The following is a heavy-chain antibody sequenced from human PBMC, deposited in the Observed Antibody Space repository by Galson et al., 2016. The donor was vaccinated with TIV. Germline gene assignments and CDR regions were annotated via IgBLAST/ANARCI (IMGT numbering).Heavy chain of an antibody. Sequence: ETLSLTCTVSGVSITLSNYFWGWIRQPPGKGLEWIGSVYYTGDTYYNPSLKSRVTISADTSKNQFSLKLNSVTAADTAVYHCARHYEWGPGLGALDVWGLGTMVTVSS. CDR1: GVSITLSNYF. CDR3: ARHYEWGPGLGALDV. D-gene: IGHD2-8*01. J-gene: IGHJ3*01. CDR2: VYYTGDT. V-gene: IGHV4-39*01.